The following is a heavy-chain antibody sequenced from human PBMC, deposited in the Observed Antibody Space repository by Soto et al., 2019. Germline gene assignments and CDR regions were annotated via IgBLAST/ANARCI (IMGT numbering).Heavy chain of an antibody. CDR2: ISTYNSNT. D-gene: IGHD3-9*01. Sequence: QIQLVQSGVEVKKPGASVKVSCRASGYSFTGYALAWVRQAPGQGLEWEGWISTYNSNTNYAQKFHGRVTMTTDTSTTTAHMELRNMRSDDTAVYYCARVSYDILTGYYAHYFDYWGQGTLVTVSS. J-gene: IGHJ4*02. CDR3: ARVSYDILTGYYAHYFDY. V-gene: IGHV1-18*01. CDR1: GYSFTGYA.